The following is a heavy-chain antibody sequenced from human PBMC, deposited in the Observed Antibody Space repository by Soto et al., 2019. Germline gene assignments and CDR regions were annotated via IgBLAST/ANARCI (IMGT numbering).Heavy chain of an antibody. V-gene: IGHV4-59*01. CDR1: GGSISSYY. CDR3: ARGPRWLVLENWFDP. J-gene: IGHJ5*02. D-gene: IGHD6-19*01. Sequence: SETLSLTCTVSGGSISSYYWSWIRQPPGKGLEWIGYIYYSGSTNYNPSLKSRVTISVDTSKNQFSLKLSSVTAADTAVYYCARGPRWLVLENWFDPWGQGTLVTVSS. CDR2: IYYSGST.